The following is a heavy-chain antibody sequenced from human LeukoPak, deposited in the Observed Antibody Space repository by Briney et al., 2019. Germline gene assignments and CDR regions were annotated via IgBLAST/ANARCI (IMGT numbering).Heavy chain of an antibody. D-gene: IGHD4-23*01. CDR1: GYTFTSYA. V-gene: IGHV1-3*01. CDR3: ARGLRWYGGNPGGY. Sequence: ASVKVSCKASGYTFTSYAMHWVRQAPGQRLEWMGWINAGNGNTKYSQKFQGRVTMTRNTSISTAYMELSSLRSEDTAVYYCARGLRWYGGNPGGYWGQGTLVTVSS. J-gene: IGHJ4*02. CDR2: INAGNGNT.